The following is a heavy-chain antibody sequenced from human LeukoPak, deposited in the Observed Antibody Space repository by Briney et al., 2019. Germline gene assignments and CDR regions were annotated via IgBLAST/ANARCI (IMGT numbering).Heavy chain of an antibody. D-gene: IGHD2-15*01. Sequence: PSETLSLTCTVSGYSISSGYYWGWIRQPPGKGLEWIGSIYHSGSTYYNPSLKSRVTISVDTSKNQFSLKLSSVTAADTAVYYCATCSGGSCYPEPWAAFDIWGQGTMVTVSS. CDR1: GYSISSGYY. V-gene: IGHV4-38-2*02. CDR3: ATCSGGSCYPEPWAAFDI. CDR2: IYHSGST. J-gene: IGHJ3*02.